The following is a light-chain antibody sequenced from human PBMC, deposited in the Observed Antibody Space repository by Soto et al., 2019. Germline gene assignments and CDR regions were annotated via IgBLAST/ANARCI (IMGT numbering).Light chain of an antibody. V-gene: IGLV8-61*01. CDR1: SGSVSTGYY. J-gene: IGLJ3*02. CDR2: STN. CDR3: VLYMGSGIYG. Sequence: QAVVTQEPSFSVSPGRTVTLTCGLSSGSVSTGYYPTWYQQTPGQAPRTLIYSTNTRSSGVPDRFSGSILGNKAALTITGAQADDESDYYCVLYMGSGIYGFGGGTKLTVL.